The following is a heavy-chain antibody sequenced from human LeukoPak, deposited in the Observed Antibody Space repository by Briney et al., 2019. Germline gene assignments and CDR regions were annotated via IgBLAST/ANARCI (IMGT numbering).Heavy chain of an antibody. Sequence: GASLKISCKISGYILTNYWIGWVRQMPGKGLEWMGNIYPGDSDTRYSPSLQGQVTISADKSISTAYLQWSTLTASDTAIYYCARRKIEVAGINFDYWGQGTLVTVSS. V-gene: IGHV5-51*01. CDR1: GYILTNYW. CDR2: IYPGDSDT. D-gene: IGHD6-19*01. CDR3: ARRKIEVAGINFDY. J-gene: IGHJ4*02.